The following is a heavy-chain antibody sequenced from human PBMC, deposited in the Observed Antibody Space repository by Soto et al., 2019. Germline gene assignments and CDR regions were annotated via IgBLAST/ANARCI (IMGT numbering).Heavy chain of an antibody. Sequence: QVQLVQSGAEVKKPGASVKVSCKASGYTFTSYDINWVRQATGQGLEWMGWMNPNSGNTGYAQKFQSTVTMTRNTSLSTAYMELSSLRSEDTAVYYCARELPYYDFWSGYYTGVDYYGMDVWGQGTTVTVSS. CDR3: ARELPYYDFWSGYYTGVDYYGMDV. D-gene: IGHD3-3*01. CDR1: GYTFTSYD. V-gene: IGHV1-8*01. J-gene: IGHJ6*02. CDR2: MNPNSGNT.